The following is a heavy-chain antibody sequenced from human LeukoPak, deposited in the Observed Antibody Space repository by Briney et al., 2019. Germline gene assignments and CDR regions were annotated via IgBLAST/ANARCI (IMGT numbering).Heavy chain of an antibody. D-gene: IGHD4-23*01. J-gene: IGHJ6*03. Sequence: GGSLRLSCAASGFTFSSYTMNWVRQAPGKGPEWVSSITTSSSYIYYADSVKGRFTISRDNARNSLYLQMNSLRAEDTALYYCARDGDTVLTRGYYYYMDVWGKGTTVTVSS. V-gene: IGHV3-21*01. CDR1: GFTFSSYT. CDR2: ITTSSSYI. CDR3: ARDGDTVLTRGYYYYMDV.